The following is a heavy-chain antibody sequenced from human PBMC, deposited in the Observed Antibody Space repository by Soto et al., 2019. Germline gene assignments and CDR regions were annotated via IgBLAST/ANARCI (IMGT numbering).Heavy chain of an antibody. V-gene: IGHV1-18*01. CDR2: ISPHNFNT. J-gene: IGHJ4*02. CDR3: ARDEGGYDILTGYYKAHHFDY. Sequence: ASVKVSCKASGYTFTHFYITWVRQAPAQGLEWMGAISPHNFNTNYAQKCRGRVTLTTEKSTNTAYMDLRRLTSDDTAVYYCARDEGGYDILTGYYKAHHFDYWGQGVPVTVSS. D-gene: IGHD3-9*01. CDR1: GYTFTHFY.